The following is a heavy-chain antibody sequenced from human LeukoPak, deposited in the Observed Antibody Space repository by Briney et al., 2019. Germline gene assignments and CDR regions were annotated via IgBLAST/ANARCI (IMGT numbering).Heavy chain of an antibody. CDR1: GDSISSGDYY. CDR2: ISSSGST. Sequence: SETLSLTCTVSGDSISSGDYYWSWIRQPAGKGLEWIGRISSSGSTNYNPSLKSRVTISIDTSKNQISLRLTSVTATDTAVYYCARQTGSGLFILPGGQGTLVTVSS. V-gene: IGHV4-61*02. CDR3: ARQTGSGLFILP. J-gene: IGHJ4*02. D-gene: IGHD3/OR15-3a*01.